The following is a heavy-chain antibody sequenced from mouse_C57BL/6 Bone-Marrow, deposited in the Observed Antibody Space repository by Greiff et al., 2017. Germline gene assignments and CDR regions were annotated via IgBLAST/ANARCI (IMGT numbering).Heavy chain of an antibody. V-gene: IGHV1-81*01. J-gene: IGHJ3*01. CDR1: GYTFTSYG. D-gene: IGHD2-4*01. CDR2: IYPRSGNT. CDR3: ARYDYGWFAY. Sequence: QVQLQQSGAELARPGASVKLSCKASGYTFTSYGISWVKQRTGQGLEWIGEIYPRSGNTYYNEKFKGKATLTADTSSSTAYMELRSLTSEDSAVYFCARYDYGWFAYWGQGTLVTVSA.